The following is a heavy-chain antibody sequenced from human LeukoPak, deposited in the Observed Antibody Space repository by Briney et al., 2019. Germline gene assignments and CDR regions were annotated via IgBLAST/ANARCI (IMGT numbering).Heavy chain of an antibody. J-gene: IGHJ4*02. Sequence: GGSLRLSCAASGFTFSSYAMHWVRQPPGKGLEWVAVISYDGSNKYYADSVKGRFTISRDNSKNTLYLQMNSLRAEDTAVYYCAREGSGYYGSGRSFDYWGQGTLVTVSS. V-gene: IGHV3-30*04. CDR1: GFTFSSYA. CDR2: ISYDGSNK. D-gene: IGHD3-10*01. CDR3: AREGSGYYGSGRSFDY.